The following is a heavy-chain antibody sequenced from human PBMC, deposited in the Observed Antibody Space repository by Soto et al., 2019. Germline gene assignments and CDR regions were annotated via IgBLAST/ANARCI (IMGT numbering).Heavy chain of an antibody. D-gene: IGHD3-22*01. Sequence: PSETLSLTCAVSGGSFTSNNWWTWVRQPPGQGLEWIGEIYRTGSTNYNPSLKSRVTISVDTSENQFSLKVSSVTAADTAVYYCARRSAIAGWFDPWGQGTLVTVSS. J-gene: IGHJ5*02. V-gene: IGHV4-4*02. CDR3: ARRSAIAGWFDP. CDR2: IYRTGST. CDR1: GGSFTSNNW.